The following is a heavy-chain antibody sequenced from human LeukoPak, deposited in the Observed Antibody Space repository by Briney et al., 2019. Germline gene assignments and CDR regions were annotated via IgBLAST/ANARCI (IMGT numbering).Heavy chain of an antibody. CDR1: GGSMSSSSYY. D-gene: IGHD4-17*01. J-gene: IGHJ4*02. Sequence: PSETLSLTCTVSGGSMSSSSYYWGWIRQPPGKGLEWIGSIYYSENTYQNPSLKSRVTISVDTSKNQFSLKLSSVTAADTAVYYCARIPTVTFFDYWGQGTLVTVSS. CDR3: ARIPTVTFFDY. V-gene: IGHV4-39*07. CDR2: IYYSENT.